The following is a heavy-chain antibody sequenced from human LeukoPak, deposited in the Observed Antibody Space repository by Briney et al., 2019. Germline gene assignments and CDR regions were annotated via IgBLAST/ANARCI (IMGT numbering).Heavy chain of an antibody. CDR1: GFTFSSYW. J-gene: IGHJ4*02. V-gene: IGHV3-7*04. CDR3: ARGIAARGSYYFDY. Sequence: GGSLRLSCAASGFTFSSYWMSWVRQAPGKGLEWMANIKQDGSEKYYVDSVKGRFTISRDNAKNSLYLQMNSLRAEDTAVYYCARGIAARGSYYFDYWGQGTLVTVSS. D-gene: IGHD6-6*01. CDR2: IKQDGSEK.